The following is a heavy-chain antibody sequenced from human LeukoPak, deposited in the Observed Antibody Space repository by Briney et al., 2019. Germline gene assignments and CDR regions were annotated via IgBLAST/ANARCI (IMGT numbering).Heavy chain of an antibody. D-gene: IGHD3-22*01. Sequence: SETLSLTCTVSGGSMSSYYWSWIRQPPGKGLEWIGYIYYSGSTNYNPSLKSRVTISVDTSKNQFSLKLSSVTAADTAVYYCAGWAVGLDNYYDSRTDDYWGQGTLVTVSS. V-gene: IGHV4-59*01. CDR2: IYYSGST. CDR1: GGSMSSYY. CDR3: AGWAVGLDNYYDSRTDDY. J-gene: IGHJ4*02.